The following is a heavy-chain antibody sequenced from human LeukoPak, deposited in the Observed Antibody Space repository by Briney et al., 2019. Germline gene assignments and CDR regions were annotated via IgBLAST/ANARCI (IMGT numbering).Heavy chain of an antibody. D-gene: IGHD1/OR15-1a*01. CDR1: GFTFSSYA. J-gene: IGHJ4*02. CDR2: ISGSGGST. CDR3: AEDYDYNWNIYQWGYYFDY. V-gene: IGHV3-23*01. Sequence: GGSLRLSCAASGFTFSSYAMSWVRQAPGKGLEWVSAISGSGGSTYYADSVKGRFTIPRDNSKNTLYLQMNSLRAEDTAVYYCAEDYDYNWNIYQWGYYFDYWGQGTLVTVSS.